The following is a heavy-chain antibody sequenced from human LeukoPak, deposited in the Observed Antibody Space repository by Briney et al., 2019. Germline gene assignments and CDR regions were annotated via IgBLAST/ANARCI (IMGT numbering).Heavy chain of an antibody. V-gene: IGHV3-23*01. CDR3: AIPDTAMVTTRLGYFDY. D-gene: IGHD5-18*01. CDR1: GFTFSAYS. J-gene: IGHJ4*02. CDR2: ISGSGGST. Sequence: GGSLRLSCAASGFTFSAYSMNWVRQAPGKGLEWVSAISGSGGSTYYAGSVKGRFTISRDNSKNTLYLQMNSLRAEDTAVYYCAIPDTAMVTTRLGYFDYWGQGTLVTVSS.